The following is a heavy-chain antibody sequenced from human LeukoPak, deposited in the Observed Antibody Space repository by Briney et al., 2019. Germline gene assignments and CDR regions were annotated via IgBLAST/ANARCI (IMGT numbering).Heavy chain of an antibody. J-gene: IGHJ4*02. D-gene: IGHD2-2*01. Sequence: SVKVSCKASGGTFSSYAISWVRQAPGQGLEWMGGIIPIFGTANYAQKFQGRVTITADKSTSTAYMELSSLRSEGTAVYYRARALVVPAAMDYWGQGTLVTVSS. CDR1: GGTFSSYA. V-gene: IGHV1-69*06. CDR2: IIPIFGTA. CDR3: ARALVVPAAMDY.